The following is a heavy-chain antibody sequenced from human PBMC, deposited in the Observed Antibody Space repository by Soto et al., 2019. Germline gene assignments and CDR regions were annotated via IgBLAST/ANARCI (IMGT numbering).Heavy chain of an antibody. D-gene: IGHD5-12*01. CDR2: IHPGGQTI. J-gene: IGHJ3*01. CDR3: ARRASR. CDR1: GFTFSSSE. V-gene: IGHV3-48*03. Sequence: EVQLVESGGGLVQPGGSLRLSCAASGFTFSSSEMYWVRQAPGEGLEWISYIHPGGQTIFYAESVKGRFTISRDNAKRSVYLQIDSLRAEDTAVYYCARRASRWGRGTKVTVPS.